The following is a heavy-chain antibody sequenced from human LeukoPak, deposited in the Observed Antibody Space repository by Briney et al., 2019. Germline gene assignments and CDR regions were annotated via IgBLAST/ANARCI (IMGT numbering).Heavy chain of an antibody. J-gene: IGHJ5*01. Sequence: GGSLRLSCAASGFTFSSYAMSWVRQAPGKGLEWVSAISGSGGSTYYADSVKGRFTISRDNSKNTLYLQMNSLRAEDAAVYYCAKDGAGSSWFDYWGQGTLVTVSS. CDR2: ISGSGGST. D-gene: IGHD6-13*01. CDR3: AKDGAGSSWFDY. CDR1: GFTFSSYA. V-gene: IGHV3-23*01.